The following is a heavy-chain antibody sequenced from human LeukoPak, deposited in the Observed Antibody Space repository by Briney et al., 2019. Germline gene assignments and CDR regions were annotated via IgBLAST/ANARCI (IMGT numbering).Heavy chain of an antibody. D-gene: IGHD6-6*01. CDR1: GYTLTELS. V-gene: IGHV1-24*01. J-gene: IGHJ6*03. CDR2: FDPEDGET. CDR3: AXXXPYSSSSXXPYYYYMDV. Sequence: ASVKVSCKVSGYTLTELSMHWVRQAPGKGLEWMGGFDPEDGETIYAQKFQGRVTMTEDTSTDTAYMELSSLRSEDTAVYYCAXXXPYSSSSXXPYYYYMDVWGKGTTVTVSS.